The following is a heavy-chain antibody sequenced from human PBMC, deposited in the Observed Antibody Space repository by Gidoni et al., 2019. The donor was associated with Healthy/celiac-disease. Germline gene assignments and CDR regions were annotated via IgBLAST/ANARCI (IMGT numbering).Heavy chain of an antibody. D-gene: IGHD3-22*01. CDR1: GFTFSSYW. V-gene: IGHV3-7*04. CDR2: IKQDGSEK. Sequence: EVQLVESGGGLVQPGGSLRLSCAASGFTFSSYWMSWVRQAPGKGLEWVANIKQDGSEKYYVDSVKGRFTISRDNAKNSLYLQMNSLRAEDTAVYYCARIMIVVAWGYEDIWGQGTMVTVSS. CDR3: ARIMIVVAWGYEDI. J-gene: IGHJ3*02.